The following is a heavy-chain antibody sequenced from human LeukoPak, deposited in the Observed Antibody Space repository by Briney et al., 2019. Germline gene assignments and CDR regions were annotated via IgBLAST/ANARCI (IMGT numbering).Heavy chain of an antibody. CDR3: ARDENYGIFFNVDY. V-gene: IGHV1-46*01. CDR1: GYTFTSYY. CDR2: INPSGGST. Sequence: ASVKVSCKASGYTFTSYYMHWVRQSPGQELEWMGIINPSGGSTSYAQKFQGRVTMTADTSSSTAYMELRSLRSDDTAIYYCARDENYGIFFNVDYWGQGTLVTVSS. J-gene: IGHJ4*02. D-gene: IGHD4-17*01.